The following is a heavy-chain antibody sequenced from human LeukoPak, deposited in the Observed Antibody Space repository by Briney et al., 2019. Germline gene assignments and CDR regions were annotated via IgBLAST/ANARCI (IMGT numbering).Heavy chain of an antibody. D-gene: IGHD3-22*01. J-gene: IGHJ4*02. CDR2: IYHSGST. Sequence: SETLSLTRTVSGGSISSYYWSWIRQPPGKGLEWIGYIYHSGSTYYNPSLESRVTISVDRSKNQFSLKLSSVTAADTAVYYCARARPHYYDSSGYYYFDYWGQGTLVTVSS. V-gene: IGHV4-59*12. CDR1: GGSISSYY. CDR3: ARARPHYYDSSGYYYFDY.